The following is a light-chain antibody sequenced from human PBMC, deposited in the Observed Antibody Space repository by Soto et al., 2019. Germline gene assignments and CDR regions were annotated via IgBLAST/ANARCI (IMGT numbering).Light chain of an antibody. CDR1: SSDVGGYNY. CDR2: DVS. CDR3: SSYTSSSTRV. V-gene: IGLV2-14*01. Sequence: QSALTQPASVSGSPGQSITISCTGTSSDVGGYNYVSWYQQHPGKAPKLMIYDVSNRPSGVSNRFAGSKSGNTASLTISGLQAEDEADYDCSSYTSSSTRVFGGGTKLTFL. J-gene: IGLJ2*01.